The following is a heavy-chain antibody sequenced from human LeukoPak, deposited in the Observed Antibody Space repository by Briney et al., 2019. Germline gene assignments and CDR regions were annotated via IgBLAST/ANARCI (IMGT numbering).Heavy chain of an antibody. D-gene: IGHD3-3*01. CDR3: ASYDFWSGYRDWFDP. CDR1: GFTFSSYW. Sequence: PGGSLRLSCAASGFTFSSYWMHWVRQAPGKGLVWVSRINSDGSSTSYADSVKGRFTISRDNAKNTLYLQMNSLRAEDTAVYYCASYDFWSGYRDWFDPWGQGTLVTVSS. J-gene: IGHJ5*02. CDR2: INSDGSST. V-gene: IGHV3-74*01.